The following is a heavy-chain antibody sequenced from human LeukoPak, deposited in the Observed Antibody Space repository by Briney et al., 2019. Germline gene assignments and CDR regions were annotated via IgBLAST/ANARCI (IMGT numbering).Heavy chain of an antibody. CDR3: ARARGYSYGYSDY. D-gene: IGHD5-18*01. Sequence: GGSLRLSCAGSGFTFSSYSMNWVRPAPGKGLEWVSYISSSNIIDYTDSVKGRFTISRDNAKNSLYLQMNSLRAEDTAVYYCARARGYSYGYSDYWGQGTLVTVSS. V-gene: IGHV3-48*01. CDR1: GFTFSSYS. J-gene: IGHJ4*02. CDR2: ISSSNII.